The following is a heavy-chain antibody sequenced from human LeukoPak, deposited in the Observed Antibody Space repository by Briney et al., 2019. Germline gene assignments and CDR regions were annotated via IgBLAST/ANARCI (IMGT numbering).Heavy chain of an antibody. J-gene: IGHJ4*02. CDR2: INGGGGGI. CDR3: AKGGYYGSGSTSHFDY. CDR1: GFTFSSYA. D-gene: IGHD3-10*01. Sequence: PGGSLRLSCAAYGFTFSSYALSWVRQAPAKGLAGVSGINGGGGGIYYEDSVEGHFTIAIDNSKSTLYQQKNRQRAEDTAVYYCAKGGYYGSGSTSHFDYWDQGTLVTFSS. V-gene: IGHV3-23*01.